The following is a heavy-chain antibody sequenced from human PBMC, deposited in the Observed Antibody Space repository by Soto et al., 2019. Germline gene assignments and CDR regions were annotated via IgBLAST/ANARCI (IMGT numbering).Heavy chain of an antibody. V-gene: IGHV4-39*02. CDR2: IYYSGST. D-gene: IGHD6-6*01. CDR3: ARDRSRFVAARQGFNGFDP. J-gene: IGHJ5*02. CDR1: AGSISSSSYY. Sequence: SETLSLTCTVSAGSISSSSYYWGWIRQPPGKGLEWIGSIYYSGSTYYNPSLKSRVTISVDTSKNQFSLKLNSVTAADTAVYYCARDRSRFVAARQGFNGFDPWGQGTLVNGSS.